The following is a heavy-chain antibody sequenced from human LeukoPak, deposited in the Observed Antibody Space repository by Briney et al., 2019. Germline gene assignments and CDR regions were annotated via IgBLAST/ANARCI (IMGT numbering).Heavy chain of an antibody. D-gene: IGHD6-25*01. V-gene: IGHV4-34*01. CDR3: ARVPYGSARRPADY. J-gene: IGHJ4*02. CDR2: INHSGST. CDR1: GGSFSGYY. Sequence: PSETLSLTCAVYGGSFSGYYWSWIRQPPGKRLEWIGEINHSGSTNYNPSLKSRVTISVDTSKNQFSLKLSSVTAADTAVYYCARVPYGSARRPADYWGQGTLVTVSS.